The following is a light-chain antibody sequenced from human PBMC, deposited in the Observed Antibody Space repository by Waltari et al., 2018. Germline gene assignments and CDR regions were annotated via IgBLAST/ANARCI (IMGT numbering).Light chain of an antibody. V-gene: IGLV1-44*01. J-gene: IGLJ2*01. CDR3: AVWDDSLNGPL. Sequence: QSVLTQPPPASGTPGQRVSIPCSGSRSNIGSNTVNWYQQLPGTAPKLLIFITDQRPSGVPDRFSGSKSGTSASLAISGLQSEDEAEYHCAVWDDSLNGPLFGGGTKLTVL. CDR2: ITD. CDR1: RSNIGSNT.